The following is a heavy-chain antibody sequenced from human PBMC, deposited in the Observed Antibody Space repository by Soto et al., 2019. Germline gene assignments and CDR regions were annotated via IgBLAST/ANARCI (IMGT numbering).Heavy chain of an antibody. D-gene: IGHD2-2*02. CDR3: ARAYTGRLPRRADYYYAMDV. CDR2: ISSSGSTI. Sequence: PGGSLRLSCAASGFTFSSYEMNWVRQAPGKGLEWVSYISSSGSTIYYADSVKGRFTISRDNAKNSLYLQMNSLRAEDTAVYYCARAYTGRLPRRADYYYAMDVWGQGTTVTVSS. J-gene: IGHJ6*02. CDR1: GFTFSSYE. V-gene: IGHV3-48*03.